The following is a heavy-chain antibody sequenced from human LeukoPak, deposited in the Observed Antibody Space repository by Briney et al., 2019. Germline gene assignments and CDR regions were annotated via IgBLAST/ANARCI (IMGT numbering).Heavy chain of an antibody. CDR1: GGSISSYY. D-gene: IGHD4-17*01. J-gene: IGHJ4*02. Sequence: SETLSLTCTVPGGSISSYYWSWIRQPPGKGLEWIGYIYYSGSTNYNPSLKSRVTISVDTPKNQFSLKLSSVTAADTAVYYCARGFDYGAVYWGQGTLVTVSS. CDR3: ARGFDYGAVY. CDR2: IYYSGST. V-gene: IGHV4-59*01.